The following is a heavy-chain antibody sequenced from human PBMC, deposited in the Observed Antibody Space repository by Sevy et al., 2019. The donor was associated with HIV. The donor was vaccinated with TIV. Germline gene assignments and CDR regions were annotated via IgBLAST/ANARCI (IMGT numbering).Heavy chain of an antibody. CDR1: GFTFSNAW. Sequence: GGSLRLSCAASGFTFSNAWMSWVCQAPGKGLEWVGRIKSKTDGGTTDYAAPVKGRFTISRDDSKNTLYLQMNSLKTEDTAVYYCTTVVVPAANVSYWGQGTLVTVSS. V-gene: IGHV3-15*01. J-gene: IGHJ4*02. CDR2: IKSKTDGGTT. CDR3: TTVVVPAANVSY. D-gene: IGHD2-2*01.